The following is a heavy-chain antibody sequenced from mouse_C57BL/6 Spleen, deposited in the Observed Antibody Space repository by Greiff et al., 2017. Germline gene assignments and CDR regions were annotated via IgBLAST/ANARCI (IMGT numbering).Heavy chain of an antibody. D-gene: IGHD3-2*02. CDR2: IHPSASDT. V-gene: IGHV1-74*01. CDR1: GYTFTSYW. Sequence: QVQLQQPGAELVKPGASVKVSCKASGYTFTSYWMHWVKQRPGQGLEWIGRIHPSASDTNYNQKFKGKATLTVDKSSSSAYMQLSSLTSEDSAVYYCARAQATAYWGQGTLVTVSA. CDR3: ARAQATAY. J-gene: IGHJ3*01.